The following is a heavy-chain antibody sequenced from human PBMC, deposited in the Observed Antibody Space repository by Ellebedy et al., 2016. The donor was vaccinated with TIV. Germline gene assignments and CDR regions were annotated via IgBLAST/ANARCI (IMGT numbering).Heavy chain of an antibody. CDR3: ARIDSTGYYQY. J-gene: IGHJ4*02. V-gene: IGHV2-70*04. D-gene: IGHD3-9*01. CDR2: IDLDGAK. Sequence: SGPTLVXPTQTLTLTCTFSGVSVSSSGMRVSWIRQTPGKALEWLARIDLDGAKFYNTSLKTRLTISRDTSKNQVVLTMTNMDPVDTATYFCARIDSTGYYQYWGQGTLVTVSS. CDR1: GVSVSSSGMR.